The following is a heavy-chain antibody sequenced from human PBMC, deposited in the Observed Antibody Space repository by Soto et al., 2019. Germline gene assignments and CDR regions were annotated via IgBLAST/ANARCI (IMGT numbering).Heavy chain of an antibody. J-gene: IGHJ6*02. CDR3: ARAGYYGSGPYGMDV. D-gene: IGHD3-10*01. Sequence: SVKVSCKASGGTFSSYAISWVRQAPGRGLEWMGGIIPIFGTANYAQKFQGRVTITADESTSTAYMELSSLRSEDTAVYYCARAGYYGSGPYGMDVWGQGTTVTVSS. CDR1: GGTFSSYA. CDR2: IIPIFGTA. V-gene: IGHV1-69*13.